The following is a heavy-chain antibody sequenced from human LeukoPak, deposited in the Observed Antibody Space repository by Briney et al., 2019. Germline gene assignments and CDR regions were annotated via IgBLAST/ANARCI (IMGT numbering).Heavy chain of an antibody. J-gene: IGHJ4*02. CDR2: ISGSSSTI. V-gene: IGHV3-48*01. Sequence: GGSLRLSCAASGFTFSGYSMNWVRQATEKGLVWVSYISGSSSTIYYADSVKGRFTISRDNAKNSLYLQMNSLRAEDTAVYYCARVRYYDSSGYYGPLDYWGQGTLVTVSS. CDR3: ARVRYYDSSGYYGPLDY. CDR1: GFTFSGYS. D-gene: IGHD3-22*01.